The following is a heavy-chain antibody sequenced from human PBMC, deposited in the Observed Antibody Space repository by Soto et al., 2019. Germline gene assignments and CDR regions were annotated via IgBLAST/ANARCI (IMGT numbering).Heavy chain of an antibody. CDR2: ISAYNGNT. D-gene: IGHD2-2*01. Sequence: ASVKVSCKASSYTFTSYGISWVRQAPGQGLEWMGWISAYNGNTNYAQKLQGRVTMTTDTSTSTAYMELRSLRSDDTAVYYCASRRCSSTSCYEDWFDPWGQGTLVTVSS. J-gene: IGHJ5*02. V-gene: IGHV1-18*01. CDR3: ASRRCSSTSCYEDWFDP. CDR1: SYTFTSYG.